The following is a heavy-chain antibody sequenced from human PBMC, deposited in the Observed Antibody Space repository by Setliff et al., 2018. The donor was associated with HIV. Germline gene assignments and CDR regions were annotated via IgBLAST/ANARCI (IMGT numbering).Heavy chain of an antibody. V-gene: IGHV1-2*04. CDR3: ARGMDYYDTSGYYQYYFDY. CDR1: GYSFTDYY. J-gene: IGHJ4*02. D-gene: IGHD3-22*01. Sequence: ASVKVSCKASGYSFTDYYIHWVREAPGQGLEWMGWINPKSDGTNYAQKFQGWITMTRDTSISTAYMELSRLRSDDTAVYYCARGMDYYDTSGYYQYYFDYWGQGTLVTVSS. CDR2: INPKSDGT.